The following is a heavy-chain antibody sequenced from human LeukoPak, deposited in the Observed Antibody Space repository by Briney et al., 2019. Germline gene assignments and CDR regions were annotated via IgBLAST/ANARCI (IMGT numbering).Heavy chain of an antibody. CDR2: ISAYNGNT. D-gene: IGHD1-26*01. Sequence: ASVKVSCTASGYTFTSYGISWVRQAPGQGLEWMGWISAYNGNTNYAQKLQGRVTMTTDTSTSTAYMELRSLRSDDTAVYYCARDWRPSGSYSLFDCWGQGTLVTVSS. V-gene: IGHV1-18*01. CDR3: ARDWRPSGSYSLFDC. J-gene: IGHJ4*02. CDR1: GYTFTSYG.